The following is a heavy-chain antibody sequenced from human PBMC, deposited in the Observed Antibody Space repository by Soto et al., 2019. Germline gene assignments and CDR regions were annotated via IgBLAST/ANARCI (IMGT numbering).Heavy chain of an antibody. Sequence: QVQLQESGPGLVKPSQTLSLTCTVSGDSISGGYYWSWIRQHPGKGLEWIGYIYYSGSSHYNPSLKSRVTISVDTSKNQFSLKLSSVTAADTAVYYCARSVYNNPSGTFVIWFDPWGQGTLVTVSS. J-gene: IGHJ5*02. V-gene: IGHV4-31*03. CDR2: IYYSGSS. CDR1: GDSISGGYY. CDR3: ARSVYNNPSGTFVIWFDP. D-gene: IGHD6-6*01.